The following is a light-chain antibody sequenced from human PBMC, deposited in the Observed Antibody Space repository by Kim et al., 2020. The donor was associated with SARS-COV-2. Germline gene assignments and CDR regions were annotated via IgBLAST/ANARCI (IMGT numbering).Light chain of an antibody. CDR1: GLGHKD. CDR2: QDS. CDR3: QAWDSHNVV. V-gene: IGLV3-1*01. Sequence: VAPGQTASITCSGDGLGHKDVYWYHQRPGQSPVLVMYQDSKRPSGIPERFSGSNSGNTATLTISGSQATDEGDYYCQAWDSHNVVFGGGTKLTVL. J-gene: IGLJ2*01.